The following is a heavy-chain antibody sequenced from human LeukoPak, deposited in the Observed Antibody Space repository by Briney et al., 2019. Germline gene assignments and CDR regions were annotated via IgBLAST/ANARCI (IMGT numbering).Heavy chain of an antibody. Sequence: PSETLSLTCTVSGGSISSYYWSWIRQPPGKGLEWIGYIYYSGSTNYNPSPKSRVTISVDTSKNQFSLKLSSVTAADTAVYYCARHRDTWGYYFDYWGQGTLVTVSS. CDR1: GGSISSYY. V-gene: IGHV4-59*08. D-gene: IGHD3-16*01. CDR3: ARHRDTWGYYFDY. CDR2: IYYSGST. J-gene: IGHJ4*02.